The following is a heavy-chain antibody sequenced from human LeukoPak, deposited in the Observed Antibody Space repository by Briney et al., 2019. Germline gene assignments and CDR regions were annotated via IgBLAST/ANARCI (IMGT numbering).Heavy chain of an antibody. J-gene: IGHJ4*02. V-gene: IGHV3-23*01. CDR1: GFTFSSYA. CDR3: ARDPYSSGWTKAYYFDY. Sequence: GGSLRLSCAASGFTFSSYAMSWVRQAPGKGLEWVSAISGSGGSTYYADSVKGRFTISRDNSKNTLYLQMNNLRAEDTAVYYCARDPYSSGWTKAYYFDYWGQGTLVTVSS. D-gene: IGHD6-19*01. CDR2: ISGSGGST.